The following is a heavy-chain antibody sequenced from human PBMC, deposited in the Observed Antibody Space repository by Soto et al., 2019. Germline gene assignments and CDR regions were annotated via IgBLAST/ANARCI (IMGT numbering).Heavy chain of an antibody. CDR3: AKDRRAGGNYGFYSDF. Sequence: EVQLLESGGGLVQPGGSLRLSCAASGFTFSSYGMTWVRQAPGKGLEWVSFSSATGAGTYYADSVKGRFTISRDKSKNALYPQMTALRADDTAVYYCAKDRRAGGNYGFYSDFWGQGALVIVSS. CDR2: SSATGAGT. J-gene: IGHJ4*02. D-gene: IGHD1-7*01. CDR1: GFTFSSYG. V-gene: IGHV3-23*01.